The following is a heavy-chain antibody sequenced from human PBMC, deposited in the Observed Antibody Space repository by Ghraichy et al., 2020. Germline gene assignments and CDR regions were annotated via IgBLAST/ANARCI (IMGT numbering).Heavy chain of an antibody. J-gene: IGHJ4*02. V-gene: IGHV3-23*01. CDR2: ISGSGDTI. CDR1: GFSFSLYW. D-gene: IGHD3-22*01. CDR3: AKVKGLDGYPGPTFDY. Sequence: GESLNISCAASGFSFSLYWMSWVRQAPGKGLEWVSPISGSGDTIYYADSVKGRFTISRDNSKNTLYLQMKSLRAEDTAVYYCAKVKGLDGYPGPTFDYWGQGTLVTVS.